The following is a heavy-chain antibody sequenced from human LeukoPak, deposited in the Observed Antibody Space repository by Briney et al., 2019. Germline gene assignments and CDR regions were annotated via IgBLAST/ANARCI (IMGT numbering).Heavy chain of an antibody. CDR2: ISGSGGST. V-gene: IGHV3-23*01. CDR1: GFTFSSYG. Sequence: GGSLRLSCAASGFTFSSYGMHWVRQAPGKGLEWVSAISGSGGSTYYADSVKGRFTISRDNSKNTLYLQMNSLRAEDTAVYYCAKMGYYDFWSGSYYYYGMDVWGQGTTVTVSS. D-gene: IGHD3-3*01. CDR3: AKMGYYDFWSGSYYYYGMDV. J-gene: IGHJ6*02.